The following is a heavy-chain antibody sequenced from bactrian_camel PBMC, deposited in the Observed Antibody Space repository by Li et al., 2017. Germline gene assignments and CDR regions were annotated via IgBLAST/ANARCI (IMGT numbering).Heavy chain of an antibody. V-gene: IGHV3S40*01. Sequence: DVQLVESGGGLVQPGESLTIACKTSGIILSRNYISWVRQAPGKGLEWVSTIENGGRVTYYADSVKGRFAISRDAAKNMVYLQLNDLKAEDTAIYYCGKGGSWYIDYWGQGTQVTVS. CDR1: GIILSRNY. CDR3: GKGGSWYIDY. D-gene: IGHD2*01. CDR2: IENGGRVT. J-gene: IGHJ4*01.